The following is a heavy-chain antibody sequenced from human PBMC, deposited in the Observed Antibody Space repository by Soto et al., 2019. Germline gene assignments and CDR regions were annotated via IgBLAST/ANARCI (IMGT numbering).Heavy chain of an antibody. V-gene: IGHV5-10-1*01. CDR2: IEPSDSYT. J-gene: IGHJ6*02. CDR3: ARPASYSSSWYDGMEV. Sequence: GEALKISFNASGYSFTIYWISWVRQMHVKVLEWMGRIEPSDSYTNYSPSFQGHVTISADKSISTAYLQWSSLKASDTAMYYCARPASYSSSWYDGMEVWGPGTTVTVSS. CDR1: GYSFTIYW. D-gene: IGHD6-13*01.